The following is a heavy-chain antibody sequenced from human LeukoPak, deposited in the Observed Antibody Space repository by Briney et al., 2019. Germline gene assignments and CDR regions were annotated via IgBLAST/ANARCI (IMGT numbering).Heavy chain of an antibody. D-gene: IGHD5-24*01. J-gene: IGHJ4*02. Sequence: SETLSLTCTVSGGSISSGSYYWSWIRQPAGKGLEWIGRIYTSGSTNYNPSLKSRVTISVDTSKNQFSLKLSSVTAADTAVYYCARRTAMATTXYFXXWGQXTLXT. CDR3: ARRTAMATTXYFXX. CDR1: GGSISSGSYY. CDR2: IYTSGST. V-gene: IGHV4-61*02.